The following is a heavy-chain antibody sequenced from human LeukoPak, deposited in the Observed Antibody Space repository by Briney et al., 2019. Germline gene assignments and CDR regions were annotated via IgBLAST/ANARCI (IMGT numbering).Heavy chain of an antibody. CDR1: GGSISSYY. J-gene: IGHJ4*02. CDR3: ATGYSSTWYYFDY. D-gene: IGHD6-13*01. Sequence: SPSETLSLTCTVSGGSISSYYWSWIRQPPGKGLEWIGYIYHSGSTNYNPSLKSRVTISVDTSKSQFSLKLSSVTAADTAVYYCATGYSSTWYYFDYWGQGTLVTVSS. CDR2: IYHSGST. V-gene: IGHV4-59*01.